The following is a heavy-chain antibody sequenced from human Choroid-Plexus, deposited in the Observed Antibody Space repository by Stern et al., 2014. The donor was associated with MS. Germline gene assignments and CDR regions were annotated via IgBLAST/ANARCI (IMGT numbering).Heavy chain of an antibody. CDR1: GYIFTGYY. CDR3: ARDQRGITIFGVVTDYYYLGMDV. Sequence: QVQLGQSGAEVKKLGASVKVSCKTSGYIFTGYYIHWGRQAPGQGLEWMAWINPNTGGTKYAQKFQGRVTMSRDTSISTAYVELSSLTSDDTAVYYCARDQRGITIFGVVTDYYYLGMDVWGQGTTVTVSS. CDR2: INPNTGGT. D-gene: IGHD3-3*01. V-gene: IGHV1-2*02. J-gene: IGHJ6*02.